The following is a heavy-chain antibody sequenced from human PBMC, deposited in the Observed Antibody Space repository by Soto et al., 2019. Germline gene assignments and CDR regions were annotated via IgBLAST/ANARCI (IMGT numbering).Heavy chain of an antibody. Sequence: QVQLVQSGAEVKKPGASVKVSCKASGYTFTNYYMHWVRQAPGQGLEWMGWINPNSGGTNYAQKFQGWVTMTRDTSISTAYMELSRLRSNDTAVYYCARSYSHYAPSDYWGQGTLVTVSS. D-gene: IGHD4-4*01. J-gene: IGHJ4*02. CDR1: GYTFTNYY. CDR2: INPNSGGT. V-gene: IGHV1-2*04. CDR3: ARSYSHYAPSDY.